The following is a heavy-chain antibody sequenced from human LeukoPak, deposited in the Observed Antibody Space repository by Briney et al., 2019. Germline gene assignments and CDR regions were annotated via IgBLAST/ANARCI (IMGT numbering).Heavy chain of an antibody. Sequence: PGGSLRLSCAASGFTFSSYVMNWVRQAPGKGLEWVSYISATTSTIYYADSVKGRFTTSRDNAKNSLYLQMNSLRDEDTAVYYCARNHFEDYWGQGTLVTVSS. J-gene: IGHJ4*02. V-gene: IGHV3-48*02. CDR1: GFTFSSYV. CDR2: ISATTSTI. CDR3: ARNHFEDY. D-gene: IGHD3-9*01.